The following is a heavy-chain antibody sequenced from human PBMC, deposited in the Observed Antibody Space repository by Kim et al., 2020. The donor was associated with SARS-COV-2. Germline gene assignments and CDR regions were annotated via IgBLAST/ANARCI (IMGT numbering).Heavy chain of an antibody. D-gene: IGHD6-13*01. V-gene: IGHV4-4*02. CDR2: T. Sequence: TNYTPTLKGRVTRSVDKSKNQFSLKLSSVTAADADVYYCARDPAAGRQPWGQGTLVTVSS. J-gene: IGHJ1*01. CDR3: ARDPAAGRQP.